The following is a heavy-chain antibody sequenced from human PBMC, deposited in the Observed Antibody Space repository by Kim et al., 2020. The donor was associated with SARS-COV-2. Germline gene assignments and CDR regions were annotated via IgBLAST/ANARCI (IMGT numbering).Heavy chain of an antibody. CDR3: ARYTVYDILTGYDY. Sequence: YTPPLKSRVTISVDTSKTQYSLKLSSVTAADTAVYYCARYTVYDILTGYDYWGQGTLVTVSS. D-gene: IGHD3-9*01. J-gene: IGHJ4*02. V-gene: IGHV4-39*01.